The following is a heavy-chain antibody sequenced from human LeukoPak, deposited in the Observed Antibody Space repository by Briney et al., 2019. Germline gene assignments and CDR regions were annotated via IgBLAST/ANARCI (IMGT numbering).Heavy chain of an antibody. CDR3: ARDYYGPFNY. CDR1: GFTFNNDA. D-gene: IGHD3-10*01. CDR2: TSSNGVFT. J-gene: IGHJ4*02. V-gene: IGHV3-64*01. Sequence: RRSLRLSSAASGFTFNNDAIVWVCQAPRKGLEYVSRTSSNGVFTHYANSVKGRFTISRDNSKNTLYLQMGSLRVEDTAVYYCARDYYGPFNYWGQGTLAAVSS.